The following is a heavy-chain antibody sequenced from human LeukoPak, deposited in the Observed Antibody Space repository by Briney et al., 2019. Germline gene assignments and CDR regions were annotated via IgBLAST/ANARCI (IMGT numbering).Heavy chain of an antibody. CDR1: GASISRTTYY. CDR3: ARGKVGATPRSDY. CDR2: IYYSGST. Sequence: SETLSLTCSVSGASISRTTYYWSWIRQPPGKGLEWIGYIYYSGSTNYNPSLKSRVTISVDTSKNQFSLKLSSVTAADTAVYYCARGKVGATPRSDYWGQGTLVTVSS. V-gene: IGHV4-61*01. D-gene: IGHD1-26*01. J-gene: IGHJ4*02.